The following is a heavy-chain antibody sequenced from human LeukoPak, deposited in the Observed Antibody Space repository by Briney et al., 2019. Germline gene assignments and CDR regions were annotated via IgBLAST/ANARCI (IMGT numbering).Heavy chain of an antibody. CDR2: ISAYNGNT. Sequence: ASVKVSCKASGYTCTSYGISWVRQDPGQGLEWMGWISAYNGNTNYARKLQGRVTMTTDTSTSTAYMELRSLRSDDTAVYYCAKGDSSSPFDYWGQGTLVTVSS. CDR1: GYTCTSYG. V-gene: IGHV1-18*04. CDR3: AKGDSSSPFDY. J-gene: IGHJ4*02. D-gene: IGHD6-13*01.